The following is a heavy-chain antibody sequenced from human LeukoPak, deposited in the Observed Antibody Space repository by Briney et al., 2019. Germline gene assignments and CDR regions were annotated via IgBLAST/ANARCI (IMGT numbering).Heavy chain of an antibody. J-gene: IGHJ4*02. CDR3: AKTSNYYDSSGYYPYYFDY. CDR2: ISYDGSNK. CDR1: GFTFNTYA. Sequence: GRSLRLSCAASGFTFNTYAMHWVRQAPGKGLEWVAVISYDGSNKFYADSVKGRFAISRDNSKNTLYLQMNSLRAEDTAVYYCAKTSNYYDSSGYYPYYFDYWGQGTLVTVSS. V-gene: IGHV3-30-3*02. D-gene: IGHD3-22*01.